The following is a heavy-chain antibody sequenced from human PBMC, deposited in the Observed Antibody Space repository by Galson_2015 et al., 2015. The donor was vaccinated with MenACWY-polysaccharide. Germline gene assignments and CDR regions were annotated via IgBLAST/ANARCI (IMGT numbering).Heavy chain of an antibody. CDR3: ARATRGYCNGNTCSVWFDP. J-gene: IGHJ5*02. CDR2: VYDGGSN. V-gene: IGHV4-31*03. Sequence: TLSLTCPVSGASLSSGGYYWNWIRRYRGQELEWIGYVYDGGSNKYNPSLKSRLTISVDTCKNQFSLRLLSVIDADTAVYYWARATRGYCNGNTCSVWFDPWGQGTLVTVSS. D-gene: IGHD2-15*01. CDR1: GASLSSGGYY.